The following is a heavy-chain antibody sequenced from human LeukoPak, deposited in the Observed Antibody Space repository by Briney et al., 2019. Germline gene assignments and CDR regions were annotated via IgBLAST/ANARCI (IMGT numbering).Heavy chain of an antibody. CDR3: ARVTVRGVITGDFAY. J-gene: IGHJ4*02. V-gene: IGHV1-69*02. CDR2: IIPILGIA. Sequence: ASVKVSCKASGGTFSSYTISWVRQAPGQGLEWMGRIIPILGIANYAQKFQGRVTMTRDTSTSTVYMELSSLRSEDTAVYYCARVTVRGVITGDFAYWGQGTLVTVSS. CDR1: GGTFSSYT. D-gene: IGHD3-10*01.